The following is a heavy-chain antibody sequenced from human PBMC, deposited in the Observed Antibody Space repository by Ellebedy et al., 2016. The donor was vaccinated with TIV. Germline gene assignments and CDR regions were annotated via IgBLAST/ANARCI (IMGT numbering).Heavy chain of an antibody. CDR2: INPSGGST. J-gene: IGHJ3*02. V-gene: IGHV1-46*03. CDR3: ARHDSSGYDAFDI. D-gene: IGHD3-22*01. CDR1: GYTFTSYY. Sequence: ASVKVSCKASGYTFTSYYMHWVRQAPGQGLEWMGIINPSGGSTSYVQKFQGRVTMTRDTSTSTVYMELSSLRSEDTAVYYCARHDSSGYDAFDIWGQGTMVTVSS.